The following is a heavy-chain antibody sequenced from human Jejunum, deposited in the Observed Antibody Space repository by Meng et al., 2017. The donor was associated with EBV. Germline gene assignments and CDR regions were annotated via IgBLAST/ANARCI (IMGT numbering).Heavy chain of an antibody. CDR3: ARVGGGQHLAWGWLDP. CDR2: ISRTGNT. J-gene: IGHJ5*02. CDR1: GASISTTYW. D-gene: IGHD3-16*01. V-gene: IGHV4-4*02. Sequence: QVQLQESGPGLVXPXXXXXLTXTXXGASISTTYWWSWVRQSTGKGLEWIGEISRTGNTNYNPSLKSRVTISIDKSKNQFSLKLTSVTAADTAVYYCARVGGGQHLAWGWLDPWGQGTLVTVSS.